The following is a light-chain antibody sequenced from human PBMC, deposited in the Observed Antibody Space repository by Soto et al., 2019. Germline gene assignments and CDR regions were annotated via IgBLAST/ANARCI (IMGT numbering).Light chain of an antibody. V-gene: IGKV1-39*01. CDR3: QHSYSSPPWT. J-gene: IGKJ1*01. Sequence: DIQMTQSPSSLSASVGDRVTISCRASQSISTYLNWYQQKPGTAPKLLIYRASTVKTGEPPGCRGSGSGRDFTLTMSCLRPDDIATYFCQHSYSSPPWTFGPGTKVEVK. CDR2: RAS. CDR1: QSISTY.